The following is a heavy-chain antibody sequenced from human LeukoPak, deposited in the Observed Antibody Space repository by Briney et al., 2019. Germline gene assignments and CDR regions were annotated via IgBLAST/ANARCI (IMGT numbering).Heavy chain of an antibody. Sequence: PGGSQRLSCAASGFTFSSYEMNWLRQAPGKGLEWVSYISSSGSTIYYADSVKGRFTISRDNAKNSLYLQMNSLRAEDTAVYYCAELGITMIGGVWGKGTTVTISS. D-gene: IGHD3-10*02. J-gene: IGHJ6*04. CDR3: AELGITMIGGV. CDR2: ISSSGSTI. CDR1: GFTFSSYE. V-gene: IGHV3-48*03.